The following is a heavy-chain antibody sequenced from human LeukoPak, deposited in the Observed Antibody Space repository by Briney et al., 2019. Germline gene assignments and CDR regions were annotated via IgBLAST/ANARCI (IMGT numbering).Heavy chain of an antibody. CDR3: ADDFGD. CDR1: GGSVSSYY. D-gene: IGHD4-17*01. J-gene: IGHJ4*02. V-gene: IGHV4-4*07. CDR2: IYPSGTT. Sequence: PSETLSLTCSVSGGSVSSYYWSWIRQPAGKGLEWIGRIYPSGTTHYNPSLKSRVTMLVDTSKNQFSLKLTSVTAADTAVYYCADDFGDWGQGTLVTVSS.